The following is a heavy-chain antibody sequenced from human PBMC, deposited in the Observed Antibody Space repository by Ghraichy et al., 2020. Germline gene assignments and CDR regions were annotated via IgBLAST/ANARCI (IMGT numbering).Heavy chain of an antibody. V-gene: IGHV4-59*01. CDR3: ARGDYYDSSGYYL. D-gene: IGHD3-22*01. Sequence: SETLSLTCTVSGGSISSYYWSWIRQPPGKGLEWIGYIYYSGSTNYNPSLKSRVTISVDTSKNQFSLKLSSVTAADTAVYYCARGDYYDSSGYYLWGQGTLVTVSS. J-gene: IGHJ5*02. CDR2: IYYSGST. CDR1: GGSISSYY.